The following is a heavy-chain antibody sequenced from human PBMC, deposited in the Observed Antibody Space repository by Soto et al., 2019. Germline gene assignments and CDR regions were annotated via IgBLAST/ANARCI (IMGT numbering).Heavy chain of an antibody. CDR1: GYTFTNYH. V-gene: IGHV1-8*01. D-gene: IGHD6-13*01. Sequence: QVQLVQSGAEVKKPGASVKVSCKASGYTFTNYHIHWVRQATGQGLEWMGWMNPNSGDTGYAQKFQGRVTMTGDTPITAAYMELSGLRSEDTAVYYCARGGGGRWYSGDYWGQGTLVTVSS. CDR3: ARGGGGRWYSGDY. J-gene: IGHJ4*02. CDR2: MNPNSGDT.